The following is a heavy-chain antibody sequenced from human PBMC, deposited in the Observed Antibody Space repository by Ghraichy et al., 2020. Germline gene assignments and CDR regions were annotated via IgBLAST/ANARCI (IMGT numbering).Heavy chain of an antibody. CDR1: GFTINTYC. V-gene: IGHV3-7*01. D-gene: IGHD6-13*01. CDR2: IKEGGSDT. CDR3: ARQKMRWSTLFEN. J-gene: IGHJ4*02. Sequence: GSLRLSCVASGFTINTYCMSWVRQAPGKGLEWVSNIKEGGSDTYYVDSVKGRFTISRDNAKNSLYLQMNSLRAEDTAVYYCARQKMRWSTLFENWGQGTLVTVSS.